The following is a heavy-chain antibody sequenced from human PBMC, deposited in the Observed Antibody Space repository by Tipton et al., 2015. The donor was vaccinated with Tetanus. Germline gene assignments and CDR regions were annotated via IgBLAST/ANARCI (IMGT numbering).Heavy chain of an antibody. D-gene: IGHD6-25*01. V-gene: IGHV3-74*01. J-gene: IGHJ4*02. CDR2: IKADGSST. CDR3: ASGSALDY. CDR1: GFTFSNYW. Sequence: SLRLSCAASGFTFSNYWMHWVRQAPGKGLVWVSRIKADGSSTSYADSVKGRFTISRDNAKNTLYLQMNSLRAEDTAVYYCASGSALDYWGQGALVTVSS.